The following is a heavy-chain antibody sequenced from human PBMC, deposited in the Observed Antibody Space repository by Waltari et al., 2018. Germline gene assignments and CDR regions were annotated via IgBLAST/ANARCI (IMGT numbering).Heavy chain of an antibody. V-gene: IGHV1-24*01. J-gene: IGHJ4*02. CDR3: ATDGRGVGATWGAFDY. Sequence: QVQLVQSGAEVKKPGASVKVSCKVSGYTLTELSMHWVRQAPGKGLGWRGGCEPEDGETIYAQKSQGRVTMTEDTSTDTAYMELSSLRSEDTAVDYCATDGRGVGATWGAFDYWGQGTLVTVSS. D-gene: IGHD1-26*01. CDR2: CEPEDGET. CDR1: GYTLTELS.